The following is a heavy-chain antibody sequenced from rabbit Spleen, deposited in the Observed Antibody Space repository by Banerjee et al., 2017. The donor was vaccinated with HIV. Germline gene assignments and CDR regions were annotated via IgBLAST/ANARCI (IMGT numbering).Heavy chain of an antibody. CDR3: ARNANGGWDL. J-gene: IGHJ4*01. CDR1: GLAFTNYY. V-gene: IGHV1S7*01. CDR2: IYPVFGIT. Sequence: QLTEPGGGLVQPGGSLTLSCKASGLAFTNYYITWVRQAPGKGLEWIGDIYPVFGITNYANWVKGRFTISSDNAQNTVDLQMNSLTPADTATYFCARNANGGWDLWGPGTLVTVS. D-gene: IGHD4-1*01.